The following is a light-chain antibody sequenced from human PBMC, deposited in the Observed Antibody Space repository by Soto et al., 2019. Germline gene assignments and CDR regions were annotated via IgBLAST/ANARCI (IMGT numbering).Light chain of an antibody. CDR2: DAS. CDR3: QQRSNWPPLT. J-gene: IGKJ1*01. V-gene: IGKV3-11*01. Sequence: EIVLTQSPATLSLSPGERATLSCRASQSVSSYLAWYQQKPGQAPRLLIYDASNRATGIPARFSGSGSGTDFTLTISYLEPEDFAVYYCQQRSNWPPLTFGQGTKVDI. CDR1: QSVSSY.